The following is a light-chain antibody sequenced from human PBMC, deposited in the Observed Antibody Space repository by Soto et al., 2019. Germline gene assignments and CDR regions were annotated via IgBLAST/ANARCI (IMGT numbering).Light chain of an antibody. V-gene: IGKV2D-29*01. CDR1: QSLVHRDGNTY. CDR3: MQTIQLPWT. Sequence: DVVVTQSPLSLPVTLGQAASISCRSSQSLVHRDGNTYLSWYLQKPGQPPQLLIYEVSNRFPGMPDRFSGSGSGTDFTLKISRVEAEDVGIYYCMQTIQLPWTFGQGTKVDIK. CDR2: EVS. J-gene: IGKJ1*01.